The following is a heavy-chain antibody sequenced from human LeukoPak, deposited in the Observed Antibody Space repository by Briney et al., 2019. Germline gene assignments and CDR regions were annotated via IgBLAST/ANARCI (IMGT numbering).Heavy chain of an antibody. D-gene: IGHD5-24*01. Sequence: GGSLRLSCTASTFTFSSYSMNWVRQAPGKGLEWVSSISSGSTYIYYADLVKGRFTISRDNAKNSLYLQMNSLRAEDTAVYYCARLVEMATIGDYWGQGTLVTVSS. CDR1: TFTFSSYS. CDR2: ISSGSTYI. V-gene: IGHV3-21*01. J-gene: IGHJ4*02. CDR3: ARLVEMATIGDY.